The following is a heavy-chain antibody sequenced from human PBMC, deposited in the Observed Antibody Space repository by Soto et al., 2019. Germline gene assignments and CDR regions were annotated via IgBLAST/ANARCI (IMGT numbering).Heavy chain of an antibody. CDR1: GFTFSSYA. CDR2: ISGSGGST. Sequence: PVGSLRLSCAASGFTFSSYAMSWVRQAPGKGLEWVSAISGSGGSTYYADSVKGRFTISRDNSKNTLYLQMNSLRAEDTAVYYCAKDQVAAQEWLILYYYYYGMDVWGQGTTVTVSS. J-gene: IGHJ6*02. D-gene: IGHD6-6*01. V-gene: IGHV3-23*01. CDR3: AKDQVAAQEWLILYYYYYGMDV.